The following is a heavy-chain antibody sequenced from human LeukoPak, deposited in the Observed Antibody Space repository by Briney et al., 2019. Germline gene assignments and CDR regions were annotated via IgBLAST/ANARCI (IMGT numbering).Heavy chain of an antibody. D-gene: IGHD3-16*02. CDR2: IYYSGST. V-gene: IGHV4-59*01. Sequence: PSETLSLTCAVYGGSFSGYYWSWIRQPPGKGLEWIGYIYYSGSTNYNPSLKSRVTISVDTSKNPFSLKLSSVTAADTAVYYCAGSMITFGGVIVRSNAFDIWGQGTMVTVSS. J-gene: IGHJ3*02. CDR1: GGSFSGYY. CDR3: AGSMITFGGVIVRSNAFDI.